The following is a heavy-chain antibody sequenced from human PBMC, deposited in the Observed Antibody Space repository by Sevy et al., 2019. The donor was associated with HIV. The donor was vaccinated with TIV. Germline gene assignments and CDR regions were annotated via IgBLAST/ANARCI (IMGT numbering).Heavy chain of an antibody. V-gene: IGHV1-2*02. CDR2: INPNSGGT. Sequence: ASVKVSCKASGYTSTGYSMHWVRQAPGQGLEWMGWINPNSGGTNYAQKFQGRVTMTRDTSISTAYMELSRLRSDDTAVYYCARVWNSDYYDSSGPNWFDSWGQGTLVTVSS. D-gene: IGHD3-22*01. CDR3: ARVWNSDYYDSSGPNWFDS. CDR1: GYTSTGYS. J-gene: IGHJ5*01.